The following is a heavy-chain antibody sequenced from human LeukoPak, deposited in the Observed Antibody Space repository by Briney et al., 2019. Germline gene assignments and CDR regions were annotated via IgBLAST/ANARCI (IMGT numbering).Heavy chain of an antibody. CDR2: IIAYNGNT. V-gene: IGHV1-18*01. CDR3: ARDLVRGRRKWENNGMDV. Sequence: RASVKVSCKASGSPFTNYGSSWVRPAPGKGLEWMGYIIAYNGNTNYAQNFQGRVTMTTDTSTSTAYMELRSLRSDDTAVYYCARDLVRGRRKWENNGMDVWGQGTRVTVSS. D-gene: IGHD1-26*01. CDR1: GSPFTNYG. J-gene: IGHJ6*02.